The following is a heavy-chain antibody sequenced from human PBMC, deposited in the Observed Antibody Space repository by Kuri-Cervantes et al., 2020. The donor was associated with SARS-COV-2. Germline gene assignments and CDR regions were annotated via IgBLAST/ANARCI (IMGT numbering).Heavy chain of an antibody. V-gene: IGHV3-30*03. CDR2: ISYDGSNK. D-gene: IGHD2-2*01. CDR3: ARGRCSSTSCRVGRGAFDI. Sequence: GESLKISCAAAGITFSSYGMHWVRQAPGKGLEWVAVISYDGSNKYYADSVKGRFTIYRDNSKNTQYLQMNRLRAEDTAVYYCARGRCSSTSCRVGRGAFDIWGQGTMVTVSS. J-gene: IGHJ3*02. CDR1: GITFSSYG.